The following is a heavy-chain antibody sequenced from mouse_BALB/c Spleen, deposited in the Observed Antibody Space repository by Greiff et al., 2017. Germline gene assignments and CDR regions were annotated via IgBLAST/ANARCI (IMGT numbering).Heavy chain of an antibody. Sequence: EVQGVESGGGLVQPGGSLKLSCAASGFTFSSYTMSWVRQTPEKRLEWVAYISNGGGSTYYPDTVKGRFTISRDNAKNTLYLQMSSLKSEDTAMYYCARQSQLGTYWGQGTLVTVSA. CDR2: ISNGGGST. J-gene: IGHJ3*01. D-gene: IGHD3-3*01. V-gene: IGHV5-12-2*01. CDR3: ARQSQLGTY. CDR1: GFTFSSYT.